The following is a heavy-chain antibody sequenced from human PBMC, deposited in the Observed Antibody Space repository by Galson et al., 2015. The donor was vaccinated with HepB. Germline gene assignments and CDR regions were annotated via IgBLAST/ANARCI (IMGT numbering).Heavy chain of an antibody. CDR1: GFTFSDYS. CDR3: ATEGILWFGELLGAFDI. CDR2: ISSSSSYT. Sequence: SLRLSCAASGFTFSDYSMSWIRQAPGKGLEWVSYISSSSSYTIYADSLKGRFTISRDNAKNSLYLQMNSLGAEDTAVYYCATEGILWFGELLGAFDIRGQGTMVTVSS. D-gene: IGHD3-10*01. J-gene: IGHJ3*02. V-gene: IGHV3-11*06.